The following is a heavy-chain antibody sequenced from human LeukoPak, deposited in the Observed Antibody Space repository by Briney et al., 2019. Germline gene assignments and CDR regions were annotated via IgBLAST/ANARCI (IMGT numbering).Heavy chain of an antibody. J-gene: IGHJ4*02. CDR2: ISSSGNSR. CDR3: AKDMGGYYDSSGELDY. D-gene: IGHD3-22*01. Sequence: PGGSLRLSCAASGFILSNYRMNWVRQAPGKGLEWVSYISSSGNSREYADSVKGRFTISRDNAKNSLYLQMNSLRAEDTALYYCAKDMGGYYDSSGELDYWGQGTLVTVSS. CDR1: GFILSNYR. V-gene: IGHV3-21*04.